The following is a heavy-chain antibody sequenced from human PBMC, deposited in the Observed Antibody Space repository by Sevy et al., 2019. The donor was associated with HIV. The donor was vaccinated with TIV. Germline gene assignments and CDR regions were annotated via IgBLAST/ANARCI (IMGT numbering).Heavy chain of an antibody. D-gene: IGHD6-13*01. CDR1: GGTFSSYA. J-gene: IGHJ4*02. CDR2: IIPILGIA. V-gene: IGHV1-69*10. Sequence: ASVKVSCKASGGTFSSYAISWVRQAPGQGLEWMGGIIPILGIANYAQKFQGRVTITADKSTSTAYMERSGLRSEDTAVYYCAGSSRSSSWAPPGYYFDYWGQGTLVTVSS. CDR3: AGSSRSSSWAPPGYYFDY.